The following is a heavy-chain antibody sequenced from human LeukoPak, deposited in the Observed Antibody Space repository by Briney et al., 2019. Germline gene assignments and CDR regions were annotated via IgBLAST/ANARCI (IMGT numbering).Heavy chain of an antibody. CDR1: GFTFSSYS. CDR2: ISSSSSYI. J-gene: IGHJ3*02. CDR3: ARDSRWMTTVTLDAFDI. D-gene: IGHD4-17*01. V-gene: IGHV3-21*01. Sequence: PGGSLRLSCAASGFTFSSYSMNWVRQAPGKGLEWVSSISSSSSYIYYADSVKGRFTISRDNAKNSLYLQMNSLRAEDTAVHYCARDSRWMTTVTLDAFDIWGQGTMVTVSS.